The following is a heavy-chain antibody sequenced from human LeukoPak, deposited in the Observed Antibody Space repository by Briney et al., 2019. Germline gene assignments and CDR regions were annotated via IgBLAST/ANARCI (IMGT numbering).Heavy chain of an antibody. CDR3: ASDFGSYRYITYYFDY. CDR2: IWYDGSNK. V-gene: IGHV3-33*01. J-gene: IGHJ4*02. D-gene: IGHD3-16*02. Sequence: PGRSLRLSCAASGFTFSSYGMHWVRQAPGKGLEWVAVIWYDGSNKYYADSVKGRFTISRDNSKNTLYLQMNSLRAEDTAVYYCASDFGSYRYITYYFDYWGQGTLVTVSS. CDR1: GFTFSSYG.